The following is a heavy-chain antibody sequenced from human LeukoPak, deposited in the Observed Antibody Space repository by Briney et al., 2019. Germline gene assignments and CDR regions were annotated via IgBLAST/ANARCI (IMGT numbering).Heavy chain of an antibody. CDR1: GYTFTSYD. J-gene: IGHJ1*01. D-gene: IGHD2-15*01. Sequence: ASVKVSCKASGYTFTSYDINWVRQATGQGLEWMGRMNPNSGNTGYAQKFQGRVTITRSTSISTAYMELSSLRSEDTAVYYCARGRRGYCSGDSCLEYFQHWGQGTLVTVSS. CDR2: MNPNSGNT. CDR3: ARGRRGYCSGDSCLEYFQH. V-gene: IGHV1-8*03.